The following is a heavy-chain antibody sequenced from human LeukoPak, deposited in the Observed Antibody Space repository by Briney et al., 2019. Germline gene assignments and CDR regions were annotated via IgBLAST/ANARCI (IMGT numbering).Heavy chain of an antibody. D-gene: IGHD2-21*01. J-gene: IGHJ4*02. CDR3: ARGTGPRGAVVIATYDY. CDR1: RYTFTGYY. Sequence: ASVKVSCKASRYTFTGYYMHWVRQAPGHGLEWMGWINPNSGGTNYAQKFQGRVTMTRDTSISTAYMELSGLRSDDTAMYYCARGTGPRGAVVIATYDYWGQGTLVTVSP. CDR2: INPNSGGT. V-gene: IGHV1-2*02.